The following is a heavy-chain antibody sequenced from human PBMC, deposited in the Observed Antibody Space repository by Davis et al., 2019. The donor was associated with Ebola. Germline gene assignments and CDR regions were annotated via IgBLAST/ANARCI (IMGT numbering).Heavy chain of an antibody. Sequence: ASVKVSCKASGYTFTGYYMHWVRQAPGQGLEWMGWINPNSGGTNYAQKFQGWVTMTRDTMELSRLRSDDTAVYYCARGSGVIAAPDYWGQGTLVTVSS. CDR3: ARGSGVIAAPDY. CDR2: INPNSGGT. D-gene: IGHD6-6*01. CDR1: GYTFTGYY. V-gene: IGHV1-2*04. J-gene: IGHJ4*02.